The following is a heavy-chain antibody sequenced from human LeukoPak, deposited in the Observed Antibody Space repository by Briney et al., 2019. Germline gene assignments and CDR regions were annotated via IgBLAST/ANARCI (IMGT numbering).Heavy chain of an antibody. V-gene: IGHV3-23*01. CDR3: AKDGYGVLDY. D-gene: IGHD4-17*01. J-gene: IGHJ4*02. Sequence: GGSLRLSCAASGLTFSSYYMSWVRQAPGKGLEWVSDISGGGSSTHYADSVKGRFTISRENSQNTLYLQMNSLRAEDTAVYYCAKDGYGVLDYWGQGTLVTVSS. CDR2: ISGGGSST. CDR1: GLTFSSYY.